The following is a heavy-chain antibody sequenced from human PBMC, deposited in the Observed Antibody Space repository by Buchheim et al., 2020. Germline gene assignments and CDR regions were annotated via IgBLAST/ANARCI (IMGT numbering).Heavy chain of an antibody. CDR3: AKSSSSWYAHFDY. Sequence: QVQLVESGGGVVQPGRSLRLSCAASGFTFSSYGMHWVRQAPGKGLEWVSVISYGGSNKYYADSVKGRFTISRDNSKNTLYLQMNSLRAEDTAVYYCAKSSSSWYAHFDYWGQGTL. D-gene: IGHD6-13*01. CDR2: ISYGGSNK. J-gene: IGHJ4*02. CDR1: GFTFSSYG. V-gene: IGHV3-30*18.